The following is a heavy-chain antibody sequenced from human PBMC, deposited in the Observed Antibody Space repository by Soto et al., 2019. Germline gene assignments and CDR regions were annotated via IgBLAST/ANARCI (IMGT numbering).Heavy chain of an antibody. D-gene: IGHD3-22*01. CDR3: ARSRYYYDTSDYLDY. CDR1: GFTFSSDA. J-gene: IGHJ4*02. V-gene: IGHV3-30-3*01. Sequence: VGSLRLSCAVSGFTFSSDAMHWVRQAPGKGLEWVAVISYHGSDKYYADSVKGRFTISRDNSKNTLYLQMNSLRAEDTAVYYCARSRYYYDTSDYLDYWGQGTLVTVSS. CDR2: ISYHGSDK.